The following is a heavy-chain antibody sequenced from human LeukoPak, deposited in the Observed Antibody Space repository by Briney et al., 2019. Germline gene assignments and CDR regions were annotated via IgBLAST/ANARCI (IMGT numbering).Heavy chain of an antibody. CDR1: GGSISSYY. CDR2: IYSSGST. Sequence: SETLSLTCTVPGGSISSYYWSWIRQPAGKGLEWIGRIYSSGSTSYNPSLKSRVTMSVDKSKNQFSLKLSSVTAADTAVYYCARDPHCSSTNCPFDYWGQGTLVIVSS. J-gene: IGHJ4*02. D-gene: IGHD2-2*01. V-gene: IGHV4-4*07. CDR3: ARDPHCSSTNCPFDY.